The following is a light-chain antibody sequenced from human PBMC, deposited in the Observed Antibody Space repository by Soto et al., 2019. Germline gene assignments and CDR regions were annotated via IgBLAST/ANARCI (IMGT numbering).Light chain of an antibody. CDR3: SSYTSSSSYV. CDR2: EVS. CDR1: SSDVGYNY. V-gene: IGLV2-14*01. J-gene: IGLJ1*01. Sequence: QSALTQPASVSGSPGQSITISSTGTSSDVGYNYVSWYQQHPGKAPKLMIYEVSNRPSGLSNRFSGSKSGNTASLTISGLQAEDEADYYCSSYTSSSSYVFGTGTKLTVL.